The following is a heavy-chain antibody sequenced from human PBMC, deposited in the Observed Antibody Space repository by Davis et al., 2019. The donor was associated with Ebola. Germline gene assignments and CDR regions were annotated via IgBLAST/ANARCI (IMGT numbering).Heavy chain of an antibody. D-gene: IGHD6-19*01. Sequence: MPSETLSLTCTVSGGSISSSYWSWIRQPPGKGLEWIGSIYHSGSTYYNPSLKSRVTISVDTSKNQFSLKLSSVTAADTAVYYCARVIAVAYDAFDIWGQGTMVTVSS. CDR1: GGSISSSY. J-gene: IGHJ3*02. V-gene: IGHV4-38-2*02. CDR3: ARVIAVAYDAFDI. CDR2: IYHSGST.